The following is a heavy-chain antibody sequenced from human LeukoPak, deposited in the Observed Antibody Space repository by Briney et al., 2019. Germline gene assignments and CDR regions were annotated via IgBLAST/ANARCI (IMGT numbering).Heavy chain of an antibody. V-gene: IGHV4-59*01. CDR1: GGSISSYY. Sequence: PSGTLSLTCTVSGGSISSYYWSWIRQPPGRGLEWIGYIYYSGSTNYNPSLKSRVTISVDTSKNQFSLKLSSVTAADTAVYYCARVGLLGSRGIDYWGQGTLVTVSS. J-gene: IGHJ4*02. CDR3: ARVGLLGSRGIDY. CDR2: IYYSGST. D-gene: IGHD3-10*01.